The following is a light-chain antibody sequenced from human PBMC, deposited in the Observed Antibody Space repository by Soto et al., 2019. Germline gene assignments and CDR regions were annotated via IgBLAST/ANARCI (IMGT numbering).Light chain of an antibody. J-gene: IGLJ2*01. CDR1: SSNIGAGYD. Sequence: QSVLTQPPSVSGAPGQRVTISCTGSSSNIGAGYDVHWYQQLPGTAPKLLIYGNSNRPSGVPDRFSGSKSGTSASLAITGLQAEDEADYYSQSYDSSLSGHVVFGGGTQLTV. CDR2: GNS. CDR3: QSYDSSLSGHVV. V-gene: IGLV1-40*01.